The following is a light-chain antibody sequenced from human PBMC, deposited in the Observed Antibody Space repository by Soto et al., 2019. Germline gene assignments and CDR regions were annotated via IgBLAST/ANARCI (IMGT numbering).Light chain of an antibody. CDR3: QSYDSSLSAYV. Sequence: SALAQPPSVSGAPGQKVTISCTGSSSNIGAGYDLHWYQQLPGTAPKLLLYGNSNRPSGVPDRFSGSKSGTSASLAITGLQAEDEADYYCQSYDSSLSAYVFGTGTKVTVL. CDR1: SSNIGAGYD. J-gene: IGLJ1*01. V-gene: IGLV1-40*01. CDR2: GNS.